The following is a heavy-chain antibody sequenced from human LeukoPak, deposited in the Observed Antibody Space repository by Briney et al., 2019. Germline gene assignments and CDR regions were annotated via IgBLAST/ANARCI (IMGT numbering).Heavy chain of an antibody. CDR3: ARQVGLGYSYAPGYGLDI. V-gene: IGHV5-51*01. CDR2: IYPGDSDT. D-gene: IGHD5-18*01. J-gene: IGHJ3*02. Sequence: GESLKISCKGSGYSFITYWIGWVRQMPGKGLEWMGIIYPGDSDTRYNPSFQGQVTISADKSITTAYLQWSSLQASDTAMYYCARQVGLGYSYAPGYGLDIWGQGTVVTVSS. CDR1: GYSFITYW.